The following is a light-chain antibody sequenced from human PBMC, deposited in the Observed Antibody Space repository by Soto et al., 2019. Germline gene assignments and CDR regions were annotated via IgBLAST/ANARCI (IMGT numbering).Light chain of an antibody. CDR3: QQRSNWYT. CDR2: DAS. CDR1: QSVSSY. J-gene: IGKJ2*01. V-gene: IGKV3-11*01. Sequence: EIVLTQSPATLSLSPGERAALFCRASQSVSSYLAWYQQKPGQAPRLLIYDASNRATGIPARFSGSGSGTDSTLTISSLEPEDFAVYYCQQRSNWYTFGQGTKLEIK.